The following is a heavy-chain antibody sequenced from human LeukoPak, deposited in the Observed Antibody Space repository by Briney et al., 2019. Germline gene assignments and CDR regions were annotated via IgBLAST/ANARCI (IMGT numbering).Heavy chain of an antibody. CDR1: GYTFTKYG. Sequence: ASVKVSCKASGYTFTKYGINWVRQAPGRGLEWMGWISPYNDNTKYAQILQGRVTMATDTSTSTAYMELRSLRSDDTAVYYCARGPSESFIDYWGQGTLVTVSS. D-gene: IGHD1-26*01. CDR2: ISPYNDNT. V-gene: IGHV1-18*01. J-gene: IGHJ4*02. CDR3: ARGPSESFIDY.